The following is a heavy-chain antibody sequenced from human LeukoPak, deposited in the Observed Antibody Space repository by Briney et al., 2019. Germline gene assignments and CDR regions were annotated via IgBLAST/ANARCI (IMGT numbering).Heavy chain of an antibody. D-gene: IGHD1-20*01. J-gene: IGHJ4*02. CDR1: GFTFSSYA. CDR2: ISYDGSNK. V-gene: IGHV3-30-3*01. Sequence: PGGSLRLSCAASGFTFSSYAMHWVRQAPGKGLEWVAVISYDGSNKYYADSVKGRFTISRDNSKNTLYLQMNSLRAEDTAVYYCARDPDITGTTDDYWGQGTLVTVSS. CDR3: ARDPDITGTTDDY.